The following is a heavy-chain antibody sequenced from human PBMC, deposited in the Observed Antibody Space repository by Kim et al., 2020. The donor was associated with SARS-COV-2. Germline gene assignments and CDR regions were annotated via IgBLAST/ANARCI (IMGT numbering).Heavy chain of an antibody. D-gene: IGHD3-22*01. J-gene: IGHJ4*01. CDR3: AREAGPFYYDSSGYFDY. V-gene: IGHV3-30*04. CDR2: ISYDGSNK. Sequence: GGSLRLSCAASGFTFSSYAMHWVRQAPGKGLEWVAVISYDGSNKYYADSVKGRFTISRDNSKNTLYLQMNSLRAEDTAVYYCAREAGPFYYDSSGYFDY. CDR1: GFTFSSYA.